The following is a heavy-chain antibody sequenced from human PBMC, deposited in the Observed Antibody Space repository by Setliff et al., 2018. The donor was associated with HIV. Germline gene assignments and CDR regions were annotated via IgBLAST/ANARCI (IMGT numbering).Heavy chain of an antibody. J-gene: IGHJ4*02. CDR2: INRSGRT. Sequence: PSETLSLTCAVYGGFFSGYYWSWIRQSPGKGLEWMGEINRSGRTNYNPSHKSRVTISIDTSKNQFYLRLSSVTAADTAKYYCARGGFQRILVVVSATPYFDYWGQGTLVTVSS. CDR3: ARGGFQRILVVVSATPYFDY. V-gene: IGHV4-34*01. CDR1: GGFFSGYY. D-gene: IGHD2-15*01.